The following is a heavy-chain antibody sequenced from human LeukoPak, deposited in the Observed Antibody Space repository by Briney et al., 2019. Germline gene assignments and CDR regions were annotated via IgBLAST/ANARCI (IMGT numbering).Heavy chain of an antibody. CDR1: GYTFTSYY. D-gene: IGHD3-22*01. V-gene: IGHV1-46*01. CDR2: INPSGGST. Sequence: ASVKVSCTASGYTFTSYYMHWVRQAPGQGLEWVGIINPSGGSTSYAQKFQGRITMTRDMSTSTVYMELSSLRSEDTAVYYCARDRLHKYHLPSSGYYGVPDYWGQGTLVAVSS. J-gene: IGHJ4*02. CDR3: ARDRLHKYHLPSSGYYGVPDY.